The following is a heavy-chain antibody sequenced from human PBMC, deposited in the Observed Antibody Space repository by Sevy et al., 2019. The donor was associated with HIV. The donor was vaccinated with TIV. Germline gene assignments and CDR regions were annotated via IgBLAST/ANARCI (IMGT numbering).Heavy chain of an antibody. V-gene: IGHV3-23*01. Sequence: GGSLRLSCAASGFTFSSYAMSWVRQAPGKGLEWVSAISGSGGSTYYADSVKGRFTISRDNSKNTLYLQTNSLRAEDTAVYYCAKEGTTMVRGVIITPDNWFDPWGQGTLVTVSS. CDR2: ISGSGGST. CDR1: GFTFSSYA. D-gene: IGHD3-10*01. J-gene: IGHJ5*02. CDR3: AKEGTTMVRGVIITPDNWFDP.